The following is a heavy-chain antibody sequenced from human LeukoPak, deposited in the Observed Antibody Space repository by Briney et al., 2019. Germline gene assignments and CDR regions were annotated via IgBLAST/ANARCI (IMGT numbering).Heavy chain of an antibody. CDR1: GFTFSDYY. V-gene: IGHV3-11*04. D-gene: IGHD4-17*01. CDR2: ITHSGTAI. Sequence: GGSLRLSCAASGFTFSDYYMGWIRQAPGKGLECVSYITHSGTAIFYADSVKGRFTISRDNAKNSLNLQMNSLRAEDTAVYYCAKGTVTTVATLDYWGQGTLVTVSS. J-gene: IGHJ4*02. CDR3: AKGTVTTVATLDY.